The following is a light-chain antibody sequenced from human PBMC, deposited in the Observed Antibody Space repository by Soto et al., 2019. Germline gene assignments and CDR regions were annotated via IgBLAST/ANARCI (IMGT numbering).Light chain of an antibody. Sequence: EIVLTQSPCTLSLSPGERATLSCGASQSVSSGYLAWYQQKPGQAPRLLISGASSRATGIPDRFSGSGSGTDFTLTISRLEPEDFAVYYCQQRSNWPPGVTFGQGTRLEIK. J-gene: IGKJ5*01. CDR1: QSVSSGY. CDR2: GAS. V-gene: IGKV3D-20*02. CDR3: QQRSNWPPGVT.